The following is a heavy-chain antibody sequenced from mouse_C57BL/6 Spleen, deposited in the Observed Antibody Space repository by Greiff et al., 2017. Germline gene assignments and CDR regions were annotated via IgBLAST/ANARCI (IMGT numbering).Heavy chain of an antibody. D-gene: IGHD2-10*02. CDR3: ARYGNYNPYYFDY. J-gene: IGHJ2*01. CDR2: ISYDGSN. V-gene: IGHV3-6*01. Sequence: DVQLQESGPGLVKPSQSLSLTCSVTGYSITSGYYWNWIRQFPGNKLEWMGYISYDGSNNYNPSLQNRISITRDTSKNQFFLKLNSVTTEDTATYYCARYGNYNPYYFDYWGQGTTLTVSS. CDR1: GYSITSGYY.